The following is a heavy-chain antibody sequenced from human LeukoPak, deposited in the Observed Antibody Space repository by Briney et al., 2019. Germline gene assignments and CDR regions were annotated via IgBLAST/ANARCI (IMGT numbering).Heavy chain of an antibody. CDR3: TRDRARWAVAGTLSWGY. J-gene: IGHJ4*02. CDR2: INPSSGGT. Sequence: ASVKVSCKASGYTFTGYYMHWVRQAPGQGLDWMGWINPSSGGTNYAQKFQGRVTMTRDTSISTAYMALSRLRSDDTAVYYCTRDRARWAVAGTLSWGYWGQGTLVTVSS. CDR1: GYTFTGYY. V-gene: IGHV1-2*02. D-gene: IGHD6-19*01.